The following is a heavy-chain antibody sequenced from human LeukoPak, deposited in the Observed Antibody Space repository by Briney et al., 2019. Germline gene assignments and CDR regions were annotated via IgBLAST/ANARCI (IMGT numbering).Heavy chain of an antibody. CDR3: ARRVSDASASSFYY. CDR2: ISYDGSKK. CDR1: GFTFSSYA. Sequence: GRSLRLSCAASGFTFSSYAMNWVRQAPGKGLEWVAVISYDGSKKYYADSVKGRFTIYIHNSKNTLYLQINSLRAEATAVYYCARRVSDASASSFYYWGQGTLGTVSS. V-gene: IGHV3-30*04. D-gene: IGHD3-10*01. J-gene: IGHJ4*02.